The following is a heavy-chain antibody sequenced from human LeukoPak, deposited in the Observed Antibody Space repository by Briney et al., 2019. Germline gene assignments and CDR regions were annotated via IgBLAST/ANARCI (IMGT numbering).Heavy chain of an antibody. V-gene: IGHV1-3*01. J-gene: IGHJ6*04. D-gene: IGHD5-12*01. CDR3: ARASIVATRYYFYGMDV. Sequence: ASVKVSRKASGFPLSTYAIHWVRQAPGQSLEWVGWINAGNGKTEYAQKLHDRVTITRDTSASTADMELSSLRSEDTAVYYCARASIVATRYYFYGMDVWGKGTTVIVSS. CDR2: INAGNGKT. CDR1: GFPLSTYA.